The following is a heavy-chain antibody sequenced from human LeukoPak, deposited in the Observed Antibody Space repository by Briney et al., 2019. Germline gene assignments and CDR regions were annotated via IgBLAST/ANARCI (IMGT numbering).Heavy chain of an antibody. D-gene: IGHD5-24*01. CDR2: ISASGGST. J-gene: IGHJ4*02. Sequence: GGSLRLSCAASGFTFSRFAMSWVRQAPGKGLEWVSAISASGGSTYYADYVKGRFTISRDNSTNTLYVQLNSLRAEDSAVYYCATPRGRDDYNYLAYYFDYWGQGTLVTVSS. V-gene: IGHV3-23*01. CDR3: ATPRGRDDYNYLAYYFDY. CDR1: GFTFSRFA.